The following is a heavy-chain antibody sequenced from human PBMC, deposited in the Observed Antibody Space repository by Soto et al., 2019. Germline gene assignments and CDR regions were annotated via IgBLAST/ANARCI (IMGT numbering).Heavy chain of an antibody. D-gene: IGHD6-13*01. CDR2: MNPNSGNT. Sequence: ASVKVSCKASGYTFTSYDINWVRQATGQGLEWMGRMNPNSGNTGYAQKFQGRVTMTRNTSISTAYMELSSLRSEDTAVYYCARESTSYSSTDYYYYFMDVWGKGTTVTVSS. CDR1: GYTFTSYD. CDR3: ARESTSYSSTDYYYYFMDV. V-gene: IGHV1-8*01. J-gene: IGHJ6*03.